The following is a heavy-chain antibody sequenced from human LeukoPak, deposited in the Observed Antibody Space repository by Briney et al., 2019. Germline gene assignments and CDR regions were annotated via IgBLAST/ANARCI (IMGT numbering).Heavy chain of an antibody. CDR3: ARDDPLDKISSGWGP. D-gene: IGHD6-19*01. CDR2: INPSGGST. Sequence: ASVKVSCKASGYTFTSYYMHWVRQAPGQGLEWVGIINPSGGSTSYAQKSQGRVTMTRDTSTSTVYMELSSLRSEDTAVYYCARDDPLDKISSGWGPWGQGTQVTVSS. V-gene: IGHV1-46*01. CDR1: GYTFTSYY. J-gene: IGHJ5*02.